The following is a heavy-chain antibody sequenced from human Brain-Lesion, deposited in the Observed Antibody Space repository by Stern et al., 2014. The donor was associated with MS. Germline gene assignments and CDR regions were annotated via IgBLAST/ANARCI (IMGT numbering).Heavy chain of an antibody. J-gene: IGHJ4*02. CDR2: ISYDGSDK. CDR3: ARGGAVTTSDYYLDY. D-gene: IGHD4-17*01. CDR1: GFTFSYHA. V-gene: IGHV3-30*01. Sequence: DQLVDSGGGVVQPRRSLRLSCAASGFTFSYHAMHWVRQAPGKGLEWVALISYDGSDKNDADSVKGRFTISRDNSRNTLYLQMNSLRVDDTAVYYCARGGAVTTSDYYLDYWGQGILVTVSS.